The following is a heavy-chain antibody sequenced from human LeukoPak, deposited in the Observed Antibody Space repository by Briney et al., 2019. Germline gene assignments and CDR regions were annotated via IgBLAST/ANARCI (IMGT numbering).Heavy chain of an antibody. CDR2: MNPNSGNT. CDR3: ARDRFEIAAAGNVADY. CDR1: GYTFTSYY. Sequence: ASVKVSCKASGYTFTSYYMHWVRQAPGQGLEWMGWMNPNSGNTGYAQKFQGRVTMTRNTSISTAYMELSSLRPDDTAVYYCARDRFEIAAAGNVADYWGQGTLVTVSS. D-gene: IGHD6-13*01. V-gene: IGHV1-8*02. J-gene: IGHJ4*02.